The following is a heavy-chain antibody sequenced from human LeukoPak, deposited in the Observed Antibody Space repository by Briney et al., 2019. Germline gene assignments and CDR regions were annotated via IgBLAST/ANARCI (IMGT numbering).Heavy chain of an antibody. D-gene: IGHD6-25*01. J-gene: IGHJ4*02. V-gene: IGHV3-21*06. CDR3: APGIAAH. CDR2: ISSSSSYI. CDR1: GFTFSNYS. Sequence: GSLRLSCVASGFTFSNYSINWVRQAPGKGLEWISFISSSSSYIYYADSVKGRFTISRDSAKNLLYLQMNSLRAEDTAVYYCAPGIAAHWGQGTLVTVSS.